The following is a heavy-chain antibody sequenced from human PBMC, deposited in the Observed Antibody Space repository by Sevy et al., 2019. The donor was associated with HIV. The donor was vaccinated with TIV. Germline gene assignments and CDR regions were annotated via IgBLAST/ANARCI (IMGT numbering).Heavy chain of an antibody. CDR3: ARHCGSTSCSHAFDI. V-gene: IGHV4-34*01. CDR1: GGSFSGYY. D-gene: IGHD2-2*01. Sequence: SETLSLTCAVYGGSFSGYYWSWIRQPPGKGLEWIGEINHSGSTNYNPSLKSRVTISVDTSRNQFSLKLSSVTAADTAVYYCARHCGSTSCSHAFDIWGQGTMVTVSS. CDR2: INHSGST. J-gene: IGHJ3*02.